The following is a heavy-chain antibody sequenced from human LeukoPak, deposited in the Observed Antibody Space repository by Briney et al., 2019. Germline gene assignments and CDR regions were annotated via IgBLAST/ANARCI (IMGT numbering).Heavy chain of an antibody. CDR3: AKTGDYDFWSGYRRFDY. CDR2: IRYDGSNK. CDR1: GFTFSSYG. D-gene: IGHD3-3*01. V-gene: IGHV3-30*02. Sequence: PGGSLRLSRAASGFTFSSYGMHWVRQAPGKGLEWVAFIRYDGSNKYYADSVKGRFTISRDNSKNTLYLQMNSLRAEDTAVYYCAKTGDYDFWSGYRRFDYWGQGTLVTVSS. J-gene: IGHJ4*02.